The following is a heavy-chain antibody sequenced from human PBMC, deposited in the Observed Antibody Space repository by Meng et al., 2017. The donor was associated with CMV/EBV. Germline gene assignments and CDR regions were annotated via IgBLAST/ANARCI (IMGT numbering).Heavy chain of an antibody. Sequence: YLVESGGGLVQPGGSLRVSCAASGLPISNYWVSWVRQAPGKGLEWVANIKNDGSERYYVDSVKGRFSISRDNADNSLYLQMNNLRAEDTAVYYCRLGHYSQDWGQGTLVTVSS. J-gene: IGHJ4*02. CDR1: GLPISNYW. CDR2: IKNDGSER. V-gene: IGHV3-7*02. D-gene: IGHD4-17*01. CDR3: RLGHYSQD.